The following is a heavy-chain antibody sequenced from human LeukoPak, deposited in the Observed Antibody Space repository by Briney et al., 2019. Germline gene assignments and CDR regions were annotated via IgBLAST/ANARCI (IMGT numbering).Heavy chain of an antibody. V-gene: IGHV4-38-2*02. CDR1: GYSISRGYY. J-gene: IGHJ5*02. D-gene: IGHD3-9*01. CDR2: IYHSGST. Sequence: PSETLSLTCTVSGYSISRGYYWGWIRQPPGQGLEWIGSIYHSGSTYYNPSLKSRVTISVDTSKNQFSLKLSSVTAADTAVYYCARGQVYYDILTGYPRLNWFDPWGQGTLVTVSS. CDR3: ARGQVYYDILTGYPRLNWFDP.